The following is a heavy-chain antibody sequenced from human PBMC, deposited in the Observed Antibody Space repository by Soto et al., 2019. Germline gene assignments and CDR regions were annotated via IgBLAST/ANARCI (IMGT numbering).Heavy chain of an antibody. J-gene: IGHJ4*02. CDR1: GGAFNGYY. D-gene: IGHD3-10*01. CDR2: INHSGTV. Sequence: QVHLQQWGAGLLKPSETLSLTCAVNGGAFNGYYWTWIRQSPGQGLQWIGEINHSGTVDYNPSLKSRVTLSIDTSKKQFSLTLTSVTAADTAVYYCARAGAALVRGSIGGFDYWGQGTLVTVSS. CDR3: ARAGAALVRGSIGGFDY. V-gene: IGHV4-34*01.